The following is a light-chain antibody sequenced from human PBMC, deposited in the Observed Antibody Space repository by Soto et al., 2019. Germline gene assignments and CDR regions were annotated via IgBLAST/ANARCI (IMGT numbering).Light chain of an antibody. Sequence: DIVMTQSPLSLPVTPGEPASISCRSSQSLLHRNGYKYLDWYLQKPGQSPQLLIYLGSYRASGVPQRSRGTGSSTHFTLTTRRVEPEDVGVCCMHAPHSPRTFGQGT. CDR3: MHAPHSPRT. V-gene: IGKV2-28*01. J-gene: IGKJ1*01. CDR2: LGS. CDR1: QSLLHRNGYKY.